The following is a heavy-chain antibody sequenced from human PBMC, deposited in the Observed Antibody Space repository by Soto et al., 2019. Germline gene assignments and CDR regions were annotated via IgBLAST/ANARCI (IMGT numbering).Heavy chain of an antibody. D-gene: IGHD6-25*01. CDR3: ARGRLPANDAFDI. CDR2: ISSSGSTV. CDR1: GFTFSDYY. Sequence: PGGSLRLSCAASGFTFSDYYMSWIRQAPGKGLEWVSYISSSGSTVYYADSVKGRFTISRDNAKNSLYLQMNSLRAEDTAVYYCARGRLPANDAFDIWGQGTMVTVSS. J-gene: IGHJ3*02. V-gene: IGHV3-11*01.